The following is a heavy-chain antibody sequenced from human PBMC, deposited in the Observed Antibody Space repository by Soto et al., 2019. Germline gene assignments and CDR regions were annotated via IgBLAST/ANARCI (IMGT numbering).Heavy chain of an antibody. J-gene: IGHJ6*02. D-gene: IGHD2-21*02. CDR2: IIPILGIA. Sequence: EASVKVSCKASGYTFTSYTISWVRQAPGQGLEWMGRIIPILGIANYAQKFQGRVTITADKSTSTAYMELSSLRSEDTAVYYCARDPPQECGGDCYTLYYYYSGMDVWGQGTTVTVSS. CDR3: ARDPPQECGGDCYTLYYYYSGMDV. V-gene: IGHV1-69*04. CDR1: GYTFTSYT.